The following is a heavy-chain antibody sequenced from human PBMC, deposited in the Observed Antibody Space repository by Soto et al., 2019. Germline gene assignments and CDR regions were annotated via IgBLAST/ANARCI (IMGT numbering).Heavy chain of an antibody. J-gene: IGHJ4*02. D-gene: IGHD3-10*01. CDR3: SRENWFQDY. CDR1: GFTFTTYY. Sequence: RRLSCAASGFTFTTYYMTWVRQAPGKGLEWVASIKNDGSEQYYVDSVKGRFTISRDNAKNSLYLQMNSLRAGDTALYYCSRENWFQDYWGQGTLVTVSS. V-gene: IGHV3-7*03. CDR2: IKNDGSEQ.